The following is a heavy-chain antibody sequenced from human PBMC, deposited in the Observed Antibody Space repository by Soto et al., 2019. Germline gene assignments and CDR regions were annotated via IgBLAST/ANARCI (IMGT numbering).Heavy chain of an antibody. Sequence: SVKVSCKASGGTFSSYAISWVRQAPGQGLEWMGGIIPIFGTANYAQKFQGRVTITADESTSTAYMELSSLRSEDTAVYYCARPDFWSGYHDNPDAFDIWGQGTMVTVSS. CDR1: GGTFSSYA. D-gene: IGHD3-3*01. V-gene: IGHV1-69*13. CDR3: ARPDFWSGYHDNPDAFDI. CDR2: IIPIFGTA. J-gene: IGHJ3*02.